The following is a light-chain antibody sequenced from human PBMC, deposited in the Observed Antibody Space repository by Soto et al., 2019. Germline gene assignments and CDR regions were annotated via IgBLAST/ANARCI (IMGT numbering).Light chain of an antibody. Sequence: QSALTQPASVSGSPGQSITISCTGTSTDVGSYNLVSWYQQRPGKAPKLMICEGSKRPSGVSNRFSGSKSGNTASLTISGLQAEDEADYYCCSYAGSSTFVVFGGGTKLTV. CDR3: CSYAGSSTFVV. CDR2: EGS. J-gene: IGLJ3*02. V-gene: IGLV2-23*03. CDR1: STDVGSYNL.